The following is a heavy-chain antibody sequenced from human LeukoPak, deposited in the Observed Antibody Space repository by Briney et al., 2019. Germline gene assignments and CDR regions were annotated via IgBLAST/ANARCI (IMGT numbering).Heavy chain of an antibody. D-gene: IGHD4-17*01. CDR2: INAGNGNT. CDR3: ASDLPHDYGDFTGFDY. CDR1: GYTFTSYA. Sequence: VASVKVSCKASGYTFTSYAMHWVRQAPGQRLEGMGWINAGNGNTKYSQKFQGRVTITRDTSASTAYMELSSLRSEDTAVYYCASDLPHDYGDFTGFDYWGQGTLVTVSS. V-gene: IGHV1-3*01. J-gene: IGHJ4*02.